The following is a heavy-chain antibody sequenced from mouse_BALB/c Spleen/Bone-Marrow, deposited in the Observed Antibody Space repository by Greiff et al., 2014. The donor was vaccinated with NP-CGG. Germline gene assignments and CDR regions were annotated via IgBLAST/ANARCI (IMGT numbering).Heavy chain of an antibody. D-gene: IGHD2-14*01. Sequence: VQLQQPGPELVKPGASVKVSCKASGYSFTDYNMYCVKQSHGKSLEWIGYIDPYNGDTTYNQKFKGKATLTVDKSSSTAFIHLNSLTSEDSAVYYCTRYCRYDYWYFDVWGTGTTVTVPS. CDR3: TRYCRYDYWYFDV. CDR2: IDPYNGDT. J-gene: IGHJ1*03. V-gene: IGHV1S135*01. CDR1: GYSFTDYN.